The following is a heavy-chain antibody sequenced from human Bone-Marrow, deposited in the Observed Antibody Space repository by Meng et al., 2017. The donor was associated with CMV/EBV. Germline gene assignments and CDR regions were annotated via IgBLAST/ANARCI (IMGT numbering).Heavy chain of an antibody. CDR3: AKDQTYYDFWSGYRNHYYYGMYV. J-gene: IGHJ6*02. Sequence: GESLKISCAASGFTFSNYGMHWVRQAPGKGLEWVAFIRYDVSNKYYVDSVKGRFTISRDNSKNTLYLQMNSLRTEDTAVYYCAKDQTYYDFWSGYRNHYYYGMYVWGQGTTVTVSS. D-gene: IGHD3-3*01. CDR2: IRYDVSNK. V-gene: IGHV3-30*02. CDR1: GFTFSNYG.